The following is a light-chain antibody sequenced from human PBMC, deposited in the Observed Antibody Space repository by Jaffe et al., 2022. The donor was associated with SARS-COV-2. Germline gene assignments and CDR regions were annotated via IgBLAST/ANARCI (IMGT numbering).Light chain of an antibody. V-gene: IGLV2-23*02. CDR1: SSDVGSYNL. CDR2: EVT. Sequence: QSALTQPASVSGSPGQSITISCTGTSSDVGSYNLVSWYQQHPGKAPKLMIYEVTKRPSGVFSRFSGSKSGNTASLTISGLQAEDEADYYCSSYAGSGTLVLGGGTKLTVL. CDR3: SSYAGSGTLV. J-gene: IGLJ2*01.